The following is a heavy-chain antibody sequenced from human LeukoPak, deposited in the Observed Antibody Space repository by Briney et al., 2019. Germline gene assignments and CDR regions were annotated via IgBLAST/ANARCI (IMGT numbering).Heavy chain of an antibody. V-gene: IGHV6-1*01. CDR1: GDSVSSNSAA. J-gene: IGHJ4*02. D-gene: IGHD3/OR15-3a*01. CDR2: TFYRSKWYN. Sequence: SQTLSLTCAISGDSVSSNSAAWNWIRQSPSRGLEWLGRTFYRSKWYNDYAVSFKSRVPINPDTSKNQFSLQLDSVTPEDTAVYYCARDMGWTYPFGYWGQGTLVTVSS. CDR3: ARDMGWTYPFGY.